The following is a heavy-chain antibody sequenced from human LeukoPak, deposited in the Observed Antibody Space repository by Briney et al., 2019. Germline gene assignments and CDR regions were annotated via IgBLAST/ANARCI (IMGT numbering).Heavy chain of an antibody. V-gene: IGHV3-21*01. CDR2: ISSSSSYI. CDR1: GFTFTDYP. CDR3: ARDQGSGWYYFDY. J-gene: IGHJ4*02. Sequence: GRSLRLSCAASGFTFTDYPMSWLRQAPGKGVEWVSSISSSSSYIYYADSVKGRFTISRDNAKNSLYLQMNSLRAEDTAVYYCARDQGSGWYYFDYWGQGTLVTVSS. D-gene: IGHD6-19*01.